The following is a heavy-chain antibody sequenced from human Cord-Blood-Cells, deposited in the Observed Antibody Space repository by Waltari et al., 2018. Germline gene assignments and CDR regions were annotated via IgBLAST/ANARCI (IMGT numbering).Heavy chain of an antibody. D-gene: IGHD6-13*01. CDR3: KGFPSSSWDDY. Sequence: EVQLVESGGGLVKPGGSLRLSCAASGFTFINAWMSWVRQAPGKGLEWVGRIKSKTDGGTTDYAAPVKGRFTISRDDSKNTLYLQMNSLKTEDTAVYYCKGFPSSSWDDYWGQGTLVTVSS. J-gene: IGHJ4*02. CDR2: IKSKTDGGTT. V-gene: IGHV3-15*01. CDR1: GFTFINAW.